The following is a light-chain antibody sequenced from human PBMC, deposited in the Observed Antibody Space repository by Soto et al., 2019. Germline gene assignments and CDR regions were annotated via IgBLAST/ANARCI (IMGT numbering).Light chain of an antibody. CDR3: QPYSGTPPT. V-gene: IGKV4-1*01. CDR1: QSLLYRSNNKNR. CDR2: WAS. Sequence: DIVMTQSPDSLAVSVGEMATINCESSQSLLYRSNNKNRLAWYQQKPGPPPKLLLFWASTREFGVPDRFSGSGSVTDFDSNVSSLQDDHVEVYYCQPYSGTPPTFCQGTKVDIK. J-gene: IGKJ1*01.